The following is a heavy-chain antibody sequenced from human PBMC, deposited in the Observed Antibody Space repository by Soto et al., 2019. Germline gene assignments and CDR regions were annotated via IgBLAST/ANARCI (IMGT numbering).Heavy chain of an antibody. CDR2: ISYDGSNK. J-gene: IGHJ5*02. CDR3: AKSGYSSSWYPWDFDP. V-gene: IGHV3-30*18. D-gene: IGHD6-13*01. Sequence: PGGSLRLSCAASGFTFSSYGMHWVRQAPGKGLEWVAVISYDGSNKYYADSVKGRFTISRDNSKNTLYLQMNSLRAEDTAVYYCAKSGYSSSWYPWDFDPWGQGTLVTVSS. CDR1: GFTFSSYG.